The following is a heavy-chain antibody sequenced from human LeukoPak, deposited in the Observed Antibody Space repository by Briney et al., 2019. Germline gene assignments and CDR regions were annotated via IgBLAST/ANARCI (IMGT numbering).Heavy chain of an antibody. Sequence: GGSLRLSCAASGFTLSNSAMTWVRQAPGKGLDWVSIITDTGGHTFYADSVRGRFTISRDGSKNTLYLQMNSLTADDTAVYYCATVGGSCSSPNCYAYFDYWGLGTLVTVSS. CDR2: ITDTGGHT. D-gene: IGHD2-2*01. CDR3: ATVGGSCSSPNCYAYFDY. J-gene: IGHJ4*02. V-gene: IGHV3-23*01. CDR1: GFTLSNSA.